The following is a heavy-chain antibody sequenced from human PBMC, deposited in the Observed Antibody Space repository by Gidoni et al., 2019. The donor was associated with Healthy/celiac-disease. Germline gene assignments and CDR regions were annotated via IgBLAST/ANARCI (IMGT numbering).Heavy chain of an antibody. CDR1: GGSISSSNW. CDR3: ARGVVVPAAILWSWFDP. CDR2: IYHRGST. J-gene: IGHJ5*02. D-gene: IGHD2-2*02. V-gene: IGHV4-4*02. Sequence: QVQLQESGPGLVTPSGTLSLTCAVSGGSISSSNWWSWVRQPPGKGLEWIGEIYHRGSTNYNPSLKSRVTISVDKSKNQFSLKLSSVTAADTAVYYCARGVVVPAAILWSWFDPWGQGTLVTVSS.